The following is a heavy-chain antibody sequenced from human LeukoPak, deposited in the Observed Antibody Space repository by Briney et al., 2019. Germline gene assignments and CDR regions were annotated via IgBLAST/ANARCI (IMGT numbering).Heavy chain of an antibody. CDR1: GITLSIYG. J-gene: IGHJ4*02. D-gene: IGHD3/OR15-3a*01. CDR2: ISDSGGST. CDR3: AKRGVVIRVILVGFHKEAYYFES. Sequence: GGSLRLSCAVSGITLSIYGMSWVRQAPGKGLEWVAGISDSGGSTKYADSVKGRFTIARDNRKNTLYLQMNSLRAEDTAVYFCAKRGVVIRVILVGFHKEAYYFESWGQGALVTVSS. V-gene: IGHV3-23*01.